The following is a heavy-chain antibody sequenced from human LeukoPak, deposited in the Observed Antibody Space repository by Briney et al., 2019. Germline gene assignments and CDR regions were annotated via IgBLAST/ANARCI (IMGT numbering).Heavy chain of an antibody. J-gene: IGHJ5*02. CDR2: IYYSGTT. CDR1: GDSISSYY. V-gene: IGHV4-59*01. Sequence: QASETLSLTCTVSGDSISSYYWSWIRQPPGKGLEWIGYIYYSGTTNYNPSLKSRVTISVDTSKNQFSLKLSSVTAADTAVYYCAKIDRGYSSGWSGFDPWGQGTLVTVSS. D-gene: IGHD6-19*01. CDR3: AKIDRGYSSGWSGFDP.